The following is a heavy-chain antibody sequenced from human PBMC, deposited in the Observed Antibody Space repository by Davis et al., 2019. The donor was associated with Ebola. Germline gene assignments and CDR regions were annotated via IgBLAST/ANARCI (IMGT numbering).Heavy chain of an antibody. Sequence: MPSETLSLTCAVYGGSFSGYYWSWIRQPPGKGLEWIGSIYYSGSTYYNPSLKSRVTISVDTSKNQFSLKLSSVTAADAAVYYCARGRYVRIMDVWGQGTTVTVTS. CDR2: IYYSGST. D-gene: IGHD1-1*01. CDR1: GGSFSGYY. J-gene: IGHJ6*02. V-gene: IGHV4-34*01. CDR3: ARGRYVRIMDV.